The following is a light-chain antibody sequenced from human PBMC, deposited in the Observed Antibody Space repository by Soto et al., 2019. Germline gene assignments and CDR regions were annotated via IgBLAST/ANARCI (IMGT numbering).Light chain of an antibody. CDR2: AAS. J-gene: IGKJ3*01. CDR3: QQYLSAPFT. Sequence: DIQMTQSPSSLSASVGDRVTITCRASQGISNYLAWYQQKPGKVPKLLIYAASASQSGFPSRFSGSGSGTDFTLTISSLQPEDFASYYCQQYLSAPFTFGLGTKVDIK. CDR1: QGISNY. V-gene: IGKV1-27*01.